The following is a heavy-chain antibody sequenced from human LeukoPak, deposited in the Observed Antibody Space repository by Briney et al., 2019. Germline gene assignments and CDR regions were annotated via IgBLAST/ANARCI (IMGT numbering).Heavy chain of an antibody. J-gene: IGHJ5*02. CDR3: ARHATLWGVEGTWFDP. CDR1: GGTFSSYA. Sequence: SVKVSFKASGGTFSSYAISWVRQAPGPGFEWLGGIIPIFGTANYAQKFRGRVTITADESTSTAYMELSSLRSEDTAVYYCARHATLWGVEGTWFDPWGQGTLVTVSS. CDR2: IIPIFGTA. V-gene: IGHV1-69*13. D-gene: IGHD3-10*01.